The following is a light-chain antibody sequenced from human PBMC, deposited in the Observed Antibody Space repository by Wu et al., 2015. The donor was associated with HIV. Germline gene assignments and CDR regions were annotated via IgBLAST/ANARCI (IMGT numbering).Light chain of an antibody. J-gene: IGKJ1*01. CDR1: QSIDIY. CDR3: QQSYRTPKT. Sequence: DIQMTQSPPSLTASVGDRVTITCRASQSIDIYLNWYQQKPGKAPKLLIYAASRLHSGVPSRFSGSGSGTDFTLTISSLQLEDFASYFCQQSYRTPKTFGQGTKVEIK. CDR2: AAS. V-gene: IGKV1-39*01.